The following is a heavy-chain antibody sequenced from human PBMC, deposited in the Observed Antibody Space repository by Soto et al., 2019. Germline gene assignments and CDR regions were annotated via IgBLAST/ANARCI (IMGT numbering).Heavy chain of an antibody. J-gene: IGHJ4*02. V-gene: IGHV6-1*01. CDR3: ARDLHGTYYYDS. Sequence: SQTLSLTCDISGDSVSSTKSIWNWIRQSPSRGLEWLGRTYYRSKWHPDYAVSVRGRITINPDTPKNQFFLQLSSVTPVFSSLYGGARDLHGTYYYDSWGQGTLVTVSS. CDR2: TYYRSKWHP. CDR1: GDSVSSTKSI. D-gene: IGHD1-1*01.